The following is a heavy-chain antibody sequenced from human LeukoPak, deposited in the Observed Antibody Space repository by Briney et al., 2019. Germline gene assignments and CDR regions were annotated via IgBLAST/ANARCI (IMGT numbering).Heavy chain of an antibody. J-gene: IGHJ4*02. CDR2: INPNSGGT. CDR3: ARGASAKWYSSSYYFDY. D-gene: IGHD6-6*01. Sequence: ASVKVSCKASGYTFTGYYMHWVRQAPGQGLGWMGWINPNSGGTNYAQKFQGRVTMTRDTSISTAYMELSRLRSDDTAVYYCARGASAKWYSSSYYFDYWGQGTLVTVSS. V-gene: IGHV1-2*02. CDR1: GYTFTGYY.